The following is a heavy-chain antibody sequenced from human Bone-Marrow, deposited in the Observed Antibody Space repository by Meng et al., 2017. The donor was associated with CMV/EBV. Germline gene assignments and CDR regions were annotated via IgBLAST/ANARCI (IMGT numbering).Heavy chain of an antibody. V-gene: IGHV3-48*03. CDR3: ARAPTELRGAFEI. Sequence: GESLKISCAASGFTFSSYEMNWVRQAPGKGLEWVSYISSSGSTIYYADSVKGRFTISRDNSKNTLYLQMNSLRAEDTAVYYCARAPTELRGAFEIWGQGTMVTVSS. J-gene: IGHJ3*02. CDR1: GFTFSSYE. D-gene: IGHD1-26*01. CDR2: ISSSGSTI.